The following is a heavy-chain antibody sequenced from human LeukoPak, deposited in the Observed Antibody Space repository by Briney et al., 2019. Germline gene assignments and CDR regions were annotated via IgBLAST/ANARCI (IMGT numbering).Heavy chain of an antibody. CDR1: GDSVSSNSAA. CDR2: TYYRPKWYN. J-gene: IGHJ5*02. V-gene: IGHV6-1*01. Sequence: SQTLSFTCAISGDSVSSNSAAWNWIRQSPSRGLEWLGRTYYRPKWYNDYAVSVQSRITINPDTSKNQLSLQLNSVTPEDTAVYYCAREEWNLVLNWFDPWGQGTLVTVSS. D-gene: IGHD3-3*01. CDR3: AREEWNLVLNWFDP.